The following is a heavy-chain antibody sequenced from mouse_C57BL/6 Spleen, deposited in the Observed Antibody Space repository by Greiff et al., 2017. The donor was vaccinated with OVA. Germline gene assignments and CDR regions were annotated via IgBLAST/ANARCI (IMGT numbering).Heavy chain of an antibody. CDR3: AREGLGNAMDY. CDR1: GYTFTSYW. D-gene: IGHD2-13*01. J-gene: IGHJ4*01. Sequence: QVQLQQPGAELVMPGASVKLSCKASGYTFTSYWMHWVKQRPGHGLEWIGELDPSDSYTNYNQKFKGKSTLTVDKSSSTAYMQLSSLTSEDSAVYYCAREGLGNAMDYWGQGTSVTVSS. CDR2: LDPSDSYT. V-gene: IGHV1-69*01.